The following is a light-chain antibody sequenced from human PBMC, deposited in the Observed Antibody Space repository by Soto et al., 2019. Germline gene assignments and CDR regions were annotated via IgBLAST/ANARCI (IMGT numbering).Light chain of an antibody. CDR1: QSINSW. CDR2: KAS. V-gene: IGKV1-5*03. CDR3: QQFNTYG. J-gene: IGKJ4*01. Sequence: DIPMTQSPSTLSASVGDRVTITCRASQSINSWLAWYQQKPGKAPKLLIYKASSLESGVPSRFSGSGSGTEFTLTISSLQPDDFATYYCQQFNTYGFGGGTKVEIK.